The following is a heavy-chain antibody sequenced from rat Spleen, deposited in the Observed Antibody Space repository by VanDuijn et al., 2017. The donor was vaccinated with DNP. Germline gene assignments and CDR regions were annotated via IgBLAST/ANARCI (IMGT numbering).Heavy chain of an antibody. CDR2: INIAGST. Sequence: EVQLQESGPGLVKPSQSLSLTCSVTGFSITSNYRWNWIRKFPGNKLEWMGYINIAGSTNYNPSLKSRISITRDTSKSQFFLHLNSVTTEDTATYYCAGRPPPTRGPFDYWGQGVTVTVSS. CDR3: AGRPPPTRGPFDY. D-gene: IGHD1-4*01. CDR1: GFSITSNYR. V-gene: IGHV3-3*01. J-gene: IGHJ2*01.